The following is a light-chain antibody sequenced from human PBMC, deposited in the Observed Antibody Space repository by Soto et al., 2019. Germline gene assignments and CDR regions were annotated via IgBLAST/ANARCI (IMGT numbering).Light chain of an antibody. V-gene: IGLV2-14*01. J-gene: IGLJ2*01. CDR2: DVS. CDR3: SSYTSSSTYVV. CDR1: SNDVGGYNY. Sequence: QSALTQPASVSGSPGQSITISCTGTSNDVGGYNYVSWYQQHPGKAPKLIIYDVSNRPSGVSNRFSGSKSGNTASLTISGLQAEDEADYYCSSYTSSSTYVVFGGWTKLTVL.